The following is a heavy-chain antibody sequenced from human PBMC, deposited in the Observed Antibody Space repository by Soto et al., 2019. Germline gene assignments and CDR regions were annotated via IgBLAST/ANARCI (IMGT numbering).Heavy chain of an antibody. CDR2: IYYSGST. J-gene: IGHJ4*02. Sequence: SETLSLTCTVSGGSVSSGSYYWSWIRQPPGKGLEWIGYIYYSGSTNYNPSLKSRVTISVDTSKNQFSLKLSSVTAADTAVYYCARGSSGWYSQTPFEYWGKGTLVTVSS. D-gene: IGHD6-13*01. CDR3: ARGSSGWYSQTPFEY. V-gene: IGHV4-61*01. CDR1: GGSVSSGSYY.